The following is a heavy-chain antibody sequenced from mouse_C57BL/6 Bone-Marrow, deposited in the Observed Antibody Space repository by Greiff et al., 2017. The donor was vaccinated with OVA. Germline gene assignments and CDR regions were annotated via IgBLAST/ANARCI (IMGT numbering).Heavy chain of an antibody. CDR2: INPSSGYT. J-gene: IGHJ3*01. CDR1: GYTFTSYW. V-gene: IGHV1-7*01. D-gene: IGHD1-1*01. Sequence: QVQLKESGAELAKPGASVKLSCKASGYTFTSYWMHWVKQRPGQGLEWIGYINPSSGYTKYNQKFKDKDTLTADKSSSTAYMQLSSLTYEDSAVYYCARGALRLFAYWGQGTLVTVSA. CDR3: ARGALRLFAY.